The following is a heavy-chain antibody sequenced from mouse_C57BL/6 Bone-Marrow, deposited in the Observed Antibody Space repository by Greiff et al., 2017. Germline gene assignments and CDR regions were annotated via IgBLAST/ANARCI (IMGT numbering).Heavy chain of an antibody. CDR1: GFNIKDDY. V-gene: IGHV14-4*01. D-gene: IGHD1-1*01. Sequence: VQLKESGAELVRPGASVKLSCTASGFNIKDDYMHWVNQRPEKGLEWIGWIDPENGDTEYASKFQGQATITADPSSNTAYLQRSSLTTEYTAVYYCTTVVHYWGQGTTLTVSS. J-gene: IGHJ2*01. CDR2: IDPENGDT. CDR3: TTVVHY.